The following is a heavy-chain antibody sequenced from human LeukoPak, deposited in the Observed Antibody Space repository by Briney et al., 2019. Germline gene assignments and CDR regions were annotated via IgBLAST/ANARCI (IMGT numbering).Heavy chain of an antibody. CDR2: ISSNGGST. D-gene: IGHD2-15*01. CDR1: GFTFSSYA. V-gene: IGHV3-64*01. Sequence: PGGSLRLSCAASGFTFSSYAMHWVRQAPGKGLEYVSAISSNGGSTYYANSVKGRFTISRDNSKNTLYLQMGSLRAEAMAVYYCARGGAYYYYYYMDVWGKGTTVTVSS. CDR3: ARGGAYYYYYYMDV. J-gene: IGHJ6*03.